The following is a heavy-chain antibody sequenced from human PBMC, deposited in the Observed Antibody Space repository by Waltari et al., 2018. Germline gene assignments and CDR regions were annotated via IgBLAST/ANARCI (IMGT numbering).Heavy chain of an antibody. V-gene: IGHV1-69*05. CDR2: SIPICGTA. CDR1: GGTFSSYA. Sequence: QVQLVQSGAEVKKPGSSVKVSCKASGGTFSSYAISWVRQAPGQGLEWMGGSIPICGTANYAQKFQGRVTITTDESTSTAYMELSSLRSEDTAVYYCASGILADSSGINYYFDYWGQGTLVTVSS. CDR3: ASGILADSSGINYYFDY. J-gene: IGHJ4*02. D-gene: IGHD3-22*01.